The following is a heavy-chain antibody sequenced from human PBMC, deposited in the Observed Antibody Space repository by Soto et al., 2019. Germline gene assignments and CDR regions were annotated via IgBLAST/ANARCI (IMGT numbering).Heavy chain of an antibody. D-gene: IGHD6-19*01. CDR2: IYYSGST. Sequence: PSETLSLTCTVSGGSISSSSYYWGWIRQPPGKGLEWIGSIYYSGSTYYNPSLKSRVTISVDTSKNQFSLKLSSVTAADTAVYYCANQAVAGYYYYYGMDVWGQGTTVTVSS. CDR3: ANQAVAGYYYYYGMDV. J-gene: IGHJ6*02. V-gene: IGHV4-39*01. CDR1: GGSISSSSYY.